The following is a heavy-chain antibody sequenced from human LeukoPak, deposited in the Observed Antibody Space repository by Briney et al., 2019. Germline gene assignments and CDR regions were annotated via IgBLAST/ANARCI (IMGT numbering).Heavy chain of an antibody. CDR2: IIPIFGTA. Sequence: SVKVSCKASGGTFSSYAISWVRQAPGQGLEWMGRIIPIFGTASYAQKFQGRVTITTDESTSTAYMELSSLRSEDTAVYYCAREARYDSSGYYYRAFDYWGQGTLVTVSS. CDR1: GGTFSSYA. CDR3: AREARYDSSGYYYRAFDY. V-gene: IGHV1-69*05. D-gene: IGHD3-22*01. J-gene: IGHJ4*02.